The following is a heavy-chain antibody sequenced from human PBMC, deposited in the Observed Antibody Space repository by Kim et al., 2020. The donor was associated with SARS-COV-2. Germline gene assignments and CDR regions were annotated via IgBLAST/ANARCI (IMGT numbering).Heavy chain of an antibody. CDR1: GGSISSSSYY. J-gene: IGHJ4*02. V-gene: IGHV4-39*01. CDR2: IYYSGST. Sequence: SETLSLTCTVSGGSISSSSYYWGWIRQPPGKGLEWIGSIYYSGSTYYNPSLKSRVTISVDTSKNQFSLKLSSVTAADTTVYYCASGGYKVRGVITVLFDYWGQGTLVTVSS. D-gene: IGHD3-10*01. CDR3: ASGGYKVRGVITVLFDY.